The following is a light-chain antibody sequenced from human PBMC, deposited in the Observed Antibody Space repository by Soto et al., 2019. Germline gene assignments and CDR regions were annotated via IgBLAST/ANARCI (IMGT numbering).Light chain of an antibody. Sequence: EVVLTQSPGTLSLSPGERATPSCRASQSVSRYLAWYQQKPGQAPRVLIYGASSRATGIPDRFSGSGSGTDFTLTINRLEPEDFVVYYCQHYGDSPWTFGQGTKVEIK. J-gene: IGKJ1*01. CDR2: GAS. CDR3: QHYGDSPWT. V-gene: IGKV3-20*01. CDR1: QSVSRY.